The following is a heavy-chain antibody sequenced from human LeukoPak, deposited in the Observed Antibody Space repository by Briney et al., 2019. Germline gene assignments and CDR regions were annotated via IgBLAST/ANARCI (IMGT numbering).Heavy chain of an antibody. CDR2: IYYSGNI. CDR3: AVKWGAVQGGGKRGAQFDY. D-gene: IGHD4-23*01. Sequence: SETLSLTCTVSGGSISSSSYSWGWIRQPPGKGLEWIGSIYYSGNIYYNPSLKSRVTISVDTSKNQFSLKLSSVTAADTAVYYCAVKWGAVQGGGKRGAQFDYWGQGTLVTVSS. CDR1: GGSISSSSYS. J-gene: IGHJ4*02. V-gene: IGHV4-39*01.